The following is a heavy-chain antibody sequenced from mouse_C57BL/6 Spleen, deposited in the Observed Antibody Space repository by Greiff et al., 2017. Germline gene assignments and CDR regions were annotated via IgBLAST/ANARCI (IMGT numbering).Heavy chain of an antibody. D-gene: IGHD2-4*01. V-gene: IGHV1-69*01. CDR3: ARSYDYEYSYFDV. Sequence: QVQLQQPGAELVMPGASVKLSCKASGYTFTSYWMHWVKQRPGQGLEWIGEIDSSGSYTNYNEKFKGKSTLTVDKSSSTAYMQLSSLTSEDSAVYYCARSYDYEYSYFDVWGTGTTVTVSS. J-gene: IGHJ1*03. CDR2: IDSSGSYT. CDR1: GYTFTSYW.